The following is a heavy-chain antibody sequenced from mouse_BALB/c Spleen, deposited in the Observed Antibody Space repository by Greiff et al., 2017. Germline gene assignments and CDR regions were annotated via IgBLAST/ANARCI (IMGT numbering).Heavy chain of an antibody. V-gene: IGHV14-3*02. CDR2: IDPANGNT. Sequence: VQLQQSGAELVKPGASVKLSCTASGFNIKDTYMHWVKQRPEQGLEWIGRIDPANGNTKYDPKFQGKATITADTSSNTAYLQLSSLTSEDTAVYYCARAGSSLAWFAYRGQGTLVTVSA. J-gene: IGHJ3*01. CDR1: GFNIKDTY. CDR3: ARAGSSLAWFAY. D-gene: IGHD1-1*01.